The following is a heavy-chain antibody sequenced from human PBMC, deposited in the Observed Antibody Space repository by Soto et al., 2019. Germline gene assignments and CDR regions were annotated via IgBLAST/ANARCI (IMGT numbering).Heavy chain of an antibody. Sequence: PGGSLRLSCAASGFTFNDYYMSWIRQAPGKGLEWVSYISSSSSYTNYADSVKGRFTISRDNAKNSLYLQMNSLRAEDTAVYYCARGGDTHSTMIVALGAFDIWGQGTMVTVSS. J-gene: IGHJ3*02. CDR2: ISSSSSYT. D-gene: IGHD3-22*01. CDR1: GFTFNDYY. CDR3: ARGGDTHSTMIVALGAFDI. V-gene: IGHV3-11*06.